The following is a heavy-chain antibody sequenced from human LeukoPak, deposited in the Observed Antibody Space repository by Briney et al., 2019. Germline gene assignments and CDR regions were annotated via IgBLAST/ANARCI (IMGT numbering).Heavy chain of an antibody. J-gene: IGHJ6*03. V-gene: IGHV4-59*01. CDR3: ARGVVATIDGYYYYYMDV. CDR1: GGSISSYY. CDR2: IYYSGSA. D-gene: IGHD5-12*01. Sequence: PSETLSLTCTVSGGSISSYYWSWIRQPPGKGLEWIGYIYYSGSANYNPSLKSRVTISVDTSKNQFSLKLSSVTAADTAVYYCARGVVATIDGYYYYYMDVWGKETTVTVSS.